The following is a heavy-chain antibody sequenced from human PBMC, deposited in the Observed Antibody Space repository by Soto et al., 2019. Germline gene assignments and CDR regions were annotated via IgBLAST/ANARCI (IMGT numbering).Heavy chain of an antibody. CDR2: IIPILGIA. V-gene: IGHV1-69*02. Sequence: SVKVSCKASGGTFSSYTISWVRQAPGQGLEWMGRIIPILGIANYAQKFQGRVTITADKSTSTAYMELSSLRSEDTAVYYCARGYSSGWPYYYYMDVWGKGTTVTVSS. J-gene: IGHJ6*03. CDR3: ARGYSSGWPYYYYMDV. CDR1: GGTFSSYT. D-gene: IGHD6-19*01.